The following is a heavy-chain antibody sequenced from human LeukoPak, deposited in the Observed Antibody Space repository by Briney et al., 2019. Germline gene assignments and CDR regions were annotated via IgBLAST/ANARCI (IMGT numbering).Heavy chain of an antibody. CDR3: AKDWGESSGYDPLDY. D-gene: IGHD5-12*01. V-gene: IGHV3-33*06. J-gene: IGHJ4*02. Sequence: GGSLRLSCAASGFTFSSYAMHWVRQAPGKGLEWVAVIWYDGSNKYYADSVKGRFTISRDNSKNTLYLQMNSLRAEDTAVYYCAKDWGESSGYDPLDYWGQGTLVTVSS. CDR1: GFTFSSYA. CDR2: IWYDGSNK.